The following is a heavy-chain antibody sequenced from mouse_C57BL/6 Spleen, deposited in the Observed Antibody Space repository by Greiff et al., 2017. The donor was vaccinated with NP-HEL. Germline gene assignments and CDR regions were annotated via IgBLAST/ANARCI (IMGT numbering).Heavy chain of an antibody. D-gene: IGHD1-1*01. CDR1: GYTFTSYW. J-gene: IGHJ1*03. CDR3: ARDDYGSSYGYFDV. V-gene: IGHV1-52*01. Sequence: QVQLQQPGAELVRPGSSVKLSCKASGYTFTSYWLHWVKQRPIQGLEWIGNIDPSDSETHYNQKFKDKATVTVDKSSSTAYRQLSSLTSEDSAVYYGARDDYGSSYGYFDVWGTGTTVTVSS. CDR2: IDPSDSET.